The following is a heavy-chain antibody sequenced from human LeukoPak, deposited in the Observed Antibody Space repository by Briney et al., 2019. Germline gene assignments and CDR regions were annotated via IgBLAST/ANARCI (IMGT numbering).Heavy chain of an antibody. V-gene: IGHV3-23*01. Sequence: PGGSLRLSCAASGFTFSSYAMSWVRQAPGKGLEWVSAISGSGGSTYYADSVKGRFTISRDNSKNTLYLQMNSLRAEDTAVYYCAKGGSGWYVAVSYYYGMDVWGQGTTVTVSS. CDR2: ISGSGGST. CDR1: GFTFSSYA. CDR3: AKGGSGWYVAVSYYYGMDV. D-gene: IGHD6-19*01. J-gene: IGHJ6*02.